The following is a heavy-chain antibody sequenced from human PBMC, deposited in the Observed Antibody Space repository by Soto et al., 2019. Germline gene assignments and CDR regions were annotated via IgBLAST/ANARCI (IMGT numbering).Heavy chain of an antibody. Sequence: SETLSLTCTVSSGSISSYYWNWIRQPPGKGLEWIAYIHHSGSTKYNPSLKSRVTISVDTSKNQFFLKLSSVTAADTAVYYCASLHGSNWWTSDSYYGLDVWGQGTTVTVSS. CDR1: SGSISSYY. V-gene: IGHV4-59*08. D-gene: IGHD6-13*01. J-gene: IGHJ6*02. CDR2: IHHSGST. CDR3: ASLHGSNWWTSDSYYGLDV.